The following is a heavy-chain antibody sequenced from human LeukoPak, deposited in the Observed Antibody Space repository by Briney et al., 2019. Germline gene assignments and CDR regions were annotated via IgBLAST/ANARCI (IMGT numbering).Heavy chain of an antibody. J-gene: IGHJ4*02. CDR3: ARLPSTMIVVND. CDR2: INPSGGST. D-gene: IGHD3-22*01. V-gene: IGHV1-46*01. Sequence: ASVKVSCKASGYTFTSYYMHWVRQAPGQGLEWMGIINPSGGSTGYAQKFQGRVTMTRDTSTSTVYMELSSLRSEDTAVYYCARLPSTMIVVNDWGQGTLVTVSS. CDR1: GYTFTSYY.